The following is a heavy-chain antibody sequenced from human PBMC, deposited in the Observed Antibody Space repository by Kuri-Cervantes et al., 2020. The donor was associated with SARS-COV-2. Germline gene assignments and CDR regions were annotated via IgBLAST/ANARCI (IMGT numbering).Heavy chain of an antibody. D-gene: IGHD3-3*01. V-gene: IGHV3-48*03. CDR2: ISSSGSTI. CDR1: GFTFSSYE. Sequence: GESLKISCAASGFTFSSYEMSWVRQAPGKGLEWVSYISSSGSTIYYADSVKGRFTISRDNAKNSLYLQMNSLRAEDTAVYYCAREGGRFTFWSGYYFYWGQGTLVTVSS. CDR3: AREGGRFTFWSGYYFY. J-gene: IGHJ4*02.